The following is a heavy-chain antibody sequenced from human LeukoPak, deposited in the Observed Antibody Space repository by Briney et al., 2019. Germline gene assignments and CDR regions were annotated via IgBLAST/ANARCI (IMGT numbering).Heavy chain of an antibody. CDR1: GFTFSSYS. CDR3: AREIAVSGISAFDY. V-gene: IGHV3-23*01. Sequence: PWGSLRLSCAASGFTFSSYSMNWVRQAPGKGLEWVSAISGSGGSTYYADSVKGRFTISRDNSKNTLYLQMNSLRAEDTALYYCAREIAVSGISAFDYWGQGTLVTVSS. CDR2: ISGSGGST. D-gene: IGHD6-19*01. J-gene: IGHJ4*02.